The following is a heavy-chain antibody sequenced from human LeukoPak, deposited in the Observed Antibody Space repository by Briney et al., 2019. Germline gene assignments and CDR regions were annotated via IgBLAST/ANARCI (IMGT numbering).Heavy chain of an antibody. Sequence: GSSVKVSCKASGCTFSSYAISWVRQAPGQGLEWMGGIIPNSGGTHYAQKFQGRVTMTRDTSISTAYMELSRLRSDDTAVYYCARPLITMLRGVNKNWFDPWGQGTLVTVSS. CDR3: ARPLITMLRGVNKNWFDP. V-gene: IGHV1-2*02. D-gene: IGHD3-10*01. J-gene: IGHJ5*02. CDR1: GCTFSSYA. CDR2: IIPNSGGT.